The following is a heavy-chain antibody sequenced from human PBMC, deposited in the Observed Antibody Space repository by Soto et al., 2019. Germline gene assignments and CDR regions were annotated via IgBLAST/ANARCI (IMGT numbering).Heavy chain of an antibody. V-gene: IGHV4-59*01. Sequence: PSETLSLTCTVSGGSISSYYWSWIRQPPGKGLEWIGYIYYSGSTNYNPSLKSRVTISVDTSKNQFSLKLSSVTAADTAVYYCAGHGTVPRDSSFSLDFDYWGQGTLVTVSS. CDR3: AGHGTVPRDSSFSLDFDY. CDR1: GGSISSYY. CDR2: IYYSGST. D-gene: IGHD6-6*01. J-gene: IGHJ4*02.